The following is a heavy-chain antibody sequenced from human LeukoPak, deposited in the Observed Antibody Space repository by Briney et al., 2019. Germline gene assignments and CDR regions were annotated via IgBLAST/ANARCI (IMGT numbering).Heavy chain of an antibody. CDR1: GGSISSYY. J-gene: IGHJ4*02. D-gene: IGHD6-13*01. Sequence: SETLSLTCTVSGGSISSYYWSWIRQPPGKGLEWIGYIYYSGSTNCNPSLKSRVTISVDTSKNQFSLKLSSVTAADTAVYYCARGPGGGSWYGGDYWGQGTLVTVSS. CDR2: IYYSGST. V-gene: IGHV4-59*01. CDR3: ARGPGGGSWYGGDY.